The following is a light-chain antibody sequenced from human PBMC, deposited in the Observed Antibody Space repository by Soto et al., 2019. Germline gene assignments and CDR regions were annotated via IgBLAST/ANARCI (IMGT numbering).Light chain of an antibody. CDR2: GTS. CDR3: QQYGSSPGT. Sequence: EIVLTQSPGTLSLASEERAALSYTASQSVRDRYLAWYQQKPGQAPSRLIYGTSTRATGVPDRFSGSGSGTDFALTISRVEPEDFAIYFCQQYGSSPGTFGQGTKVDIK. CDR1: QSVRDRY. J-gene: IGKJ1*01. V-gene: IGKV3-20*01.